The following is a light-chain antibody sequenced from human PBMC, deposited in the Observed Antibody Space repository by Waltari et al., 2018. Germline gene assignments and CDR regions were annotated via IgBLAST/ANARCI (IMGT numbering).Light chain of an antibody. J-gene: IGLJ3*02. CDR3: QSYDSSHWV. V-gene: IGLV1-40*01. Sequence: QSVLTQPPSVSGAPGQRVTISCAGSNSNIGAGSDVHWYQHLPGTAPKLLSSGNRNRPSGVPDRVSGSKSGTSASLAITGLQADDEADYSCQSYDSSHWVFGGGTKLTVL. CDR1: NSNIGAGSD. CDR2: GNR.